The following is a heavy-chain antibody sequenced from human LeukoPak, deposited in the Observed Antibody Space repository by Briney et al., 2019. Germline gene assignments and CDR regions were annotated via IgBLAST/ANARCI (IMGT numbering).Heavy chain of an antibody. Sequence: SETLSLTCTVSGGSISSSSYYWGWIRQPPGKGLEWIGSIYYSGSTYYNPSLKSRVTISVDTSKNQFSLKLSSVTAADTAVYYCASLFSGYNYGTETDYWGQGTLVTVSS. CDR1: GGSISSSSYY. D-gene: IGHD5-18*01. CDR2: IYYSGST. V-gene: IGHV4-39*07. J-gene: IGHJ4*02. CDR3: ASLFSGYNYGTETDY.